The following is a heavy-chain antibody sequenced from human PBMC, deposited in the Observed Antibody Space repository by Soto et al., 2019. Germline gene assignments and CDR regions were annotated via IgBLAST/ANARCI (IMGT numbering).Heavy chain of an antibody. J-gene: IGHJ4*02. D-gene: IGHD2-15*01. Sequence: ASVKVSCKASGYTFTSYGISWVRQAPGQGLEWMGWISAYNGNTNYAQKLQGRVTMTTDTSTSTAYMELRSLRSDDTAVYYCARVCAGGSCYWAGEEFDYWGQGTLVTVSS. CDR1: GYTFTSYG. V-gene: IGHV1-18*01. CDR3: ARVCAGGSCYWAGEEFDY. CDR2: ISAYNGNT.